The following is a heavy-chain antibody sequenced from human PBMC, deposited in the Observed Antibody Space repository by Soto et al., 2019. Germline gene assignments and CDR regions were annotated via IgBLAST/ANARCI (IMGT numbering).Heavy chain of an antibody. D-gene: IGHD3-10*01. CDR3: ARLAGFEVLLWFGDYYYGMDV. CDR2: IYYSGST. Sequence: SETLSLTCTVSGGSISSGGYYWSWIRQHPGKGLEWIGYIYYSGSTYYNPSLKSRVTISVDTSKNQFSLKLSSVTAADTAVYYCARLAGFEVLLWFGDYYYGMDVWGQGTTVTVSS. J-gene: IGHJ6*02. CDR1: GGSISSGGYY. V-gene: IGHV4-31*03.